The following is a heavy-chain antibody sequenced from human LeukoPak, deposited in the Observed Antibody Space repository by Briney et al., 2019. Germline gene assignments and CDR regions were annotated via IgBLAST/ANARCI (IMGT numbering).Heavy chain of an antibody. CDR2: VSYDGRNE. CDR3: ARGGTLPDY. J-gene: IGHJ4*02. CDR1: GFTFSSYA. Sequence: GGSLRLSCAASGFTFSSYAMHWVCRAPGKGLEWVAVVSYDGRNEYYADSVRGRFTVSRDNSKNTLFVQMNSLRAADTAVYYCARGGTLPDYWGQETLVTVSS. V-gene: IGHV3-30*04. D-gene: IGHD2-15*01.